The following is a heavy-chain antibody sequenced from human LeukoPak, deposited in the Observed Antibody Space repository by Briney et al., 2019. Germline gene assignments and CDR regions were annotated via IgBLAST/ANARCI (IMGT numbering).Heavy chain of an antibody. D-gene: IGHD6-25*01. CDR2: IYSGDSDT. CDR1: GYSFTNYW. V-gene: IGHV5-51*01. J-gene: IGHJ4*02. CDR3: ARQARAAALYSFDY. Sequence: GESLKISCKGFGYSFTNYWIGWVRQMPGKGLEWMGIIYSGDSDTRYSPSFQGQVTISADKSISTAYLQWSSLKASDTAMYYCARQARAAALYSFDYWGQGTLVTVSS.